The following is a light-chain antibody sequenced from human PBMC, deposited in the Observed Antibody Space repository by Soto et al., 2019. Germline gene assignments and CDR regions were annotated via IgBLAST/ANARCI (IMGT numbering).Light chain of an antibody. V-gene: IGKV1-6*01. CDR3: LQDYTYPRT. J-gene: IGKJ4*01. CDR1: RGISSH. CDR2: LAS. Sequence: IHFTPAPSSLSASLLYRFTITFRASRGISSHLAWYQQKPGKAPKLLIYLASTLQSGVPSRFSGSGSGTDFTLTITSLQPEDFAIYYCLQDYTYPRTFGGGTKVDIK.